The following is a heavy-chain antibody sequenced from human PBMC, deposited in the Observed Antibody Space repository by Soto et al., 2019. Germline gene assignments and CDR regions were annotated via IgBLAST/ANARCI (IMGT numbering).Heavy chain of an antibody. D-gene: IGHD3-16*02. CDR1: GFTFSNAW. CDR3: TTERHLGELSNPFDY. J-gene: IGHJ4*02. V-gene: IGHV3-15*01. Sequence: GGSLRLSCAASGFTFSNAWMSWVRQAPGKGLEWVGRIKSKTDGGTTDYAAPVKGRFTISRDDSKNTLYLQMNSLKTEDTAVYYCTTERHLGELSNPFDYWGQGTLVTVSS. CDR2: IKSKTDGGTT.